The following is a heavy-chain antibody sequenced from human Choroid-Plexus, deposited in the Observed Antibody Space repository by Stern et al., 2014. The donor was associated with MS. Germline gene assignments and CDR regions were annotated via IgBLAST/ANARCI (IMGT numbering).Heavy chain of an antibody. CDR3: ARDQRGITIFGVVTDYYYLGMDV. J-gene: IGHJ6*02. CDR1: GYIFTGYS. D-gene: IGHD3-3*01. V-gene: IGHV1-2*02. CDR2: INPNTGGP. Sequence: VQLVESGAEVKKPGASVKVSCKTSGYIFTGYSIHWVRQAPGQGLEWMAWINPNTGGPKYAQKFQGRVTMGRDTSISTAYVELSSLTSDDTAVYYCARDQRGITIFGVVTDYYYLGMDVWGQGTTVTVSS.